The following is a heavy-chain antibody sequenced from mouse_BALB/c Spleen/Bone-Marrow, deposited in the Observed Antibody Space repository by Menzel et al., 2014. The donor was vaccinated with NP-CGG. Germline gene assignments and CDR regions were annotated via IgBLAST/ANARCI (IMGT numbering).Heavy chain of an antibody. J-gene: IGHJ3*01. V-gene: IGHV1S81*02. CDR3: TREGAY. CDR2: INHSNGYT. CDR1: GYTFTSYY. Sequence: LVESGAELVKPGASVKLSYKASGYTFTSYYMYWVKQRPGQGLEWIGEINHSNGYTNFNEKFKSKATLTVDKSSGTAYMQLSSLTSEDSAVYYCTREGAYWGQGTLVTVSA.